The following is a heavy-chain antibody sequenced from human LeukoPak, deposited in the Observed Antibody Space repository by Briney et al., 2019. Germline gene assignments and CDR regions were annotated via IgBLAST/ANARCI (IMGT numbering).Heavy chain of an antibody. J-gene: IGHJ4*02. CDR3: ARDSRTIFGVVIMEPLDY. Sequence: ASVKVSCKASGYTFTSYGISWVRQAPGQGLEWMGWISAYNGNTNYAQKLQGRVTMTTDTSTSTAYMELRSLRSDDTAVYYCARDSRTIFGVVIMEPLDYWGQGTLVTVSS. CDR1: GYTFTSYG. CDR2: ISAYNGNT. D-gene: IGHD3-3*01. V-gene: IGHV1-18*01.